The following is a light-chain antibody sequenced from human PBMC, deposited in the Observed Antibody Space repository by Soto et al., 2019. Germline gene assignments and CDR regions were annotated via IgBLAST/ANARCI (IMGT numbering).Light chain of an antibody. CDR3: QKDNSAPRT. CDR1: QGISSY. CDR2: AAS. V-gene: IGKV1-27*01. Sequence: DIQLTQSPSFLSASVGDRVTITCRASQGISSYLAWYQQNPGKVPKLLIYAASTLQSGVPSRFSGSGSGTDFTLTISSLQPEDVATYYCQKDNSAPRTFGQGTKVDNK. J-gene: IGKJ1*01.